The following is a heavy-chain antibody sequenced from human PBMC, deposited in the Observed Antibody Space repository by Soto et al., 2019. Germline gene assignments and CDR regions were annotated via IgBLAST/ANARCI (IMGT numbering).Heavy chain of an antibody. Sequence: PSQTLSLTCAISGDSVSSNSSAWNWIRQSPSRGLEWLGRTYYRSKWYNDYAVSVKSRITINPDTSKNQFSLQLNSVTPEDTAVYYCARGEQWLTKGGNWFDPWGQGTMVTV. CDR3: ARGEQWLTKGGNWFDP. V-gene: IGHV6-1*01. J-gene: IGHJ5*02. CDR1: GDSVSSNSSA. D-gene: IGHD6-19*01. CDR2: TYYRSKWYN.